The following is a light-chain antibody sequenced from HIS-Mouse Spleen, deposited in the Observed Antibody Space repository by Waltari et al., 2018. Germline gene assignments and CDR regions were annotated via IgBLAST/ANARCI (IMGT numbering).Light chain of an antibody. V-gene: IGLV3-10*01. CDR1: IGSKS. CDR2: EDS. Sequence: SYVLTQPPSVSVAPGQTARITCGGNNIGSKSVHGYQQKPGQAPVLVIYEDSKRPSGIPERFSGSSSGTMATLTISGAQVEDEADYYCYSTDSSGNHRVFGGGTKLTVL. CDR3: YSTDSSGNHRV. J-gene: IGLJ2*01.